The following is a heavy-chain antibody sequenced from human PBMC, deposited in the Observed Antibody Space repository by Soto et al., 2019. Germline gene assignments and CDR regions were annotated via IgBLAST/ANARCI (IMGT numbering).Heavy chain of an antibody. D-gene: IGHD6-19*01. V-gene: IGHV3-33*01. CDR3: ARDLGSGWYGGAFDI. Sequence: QVQLVESGGGVVQPGRSLRLSCAASGFTFSSYGMHWVRQAPGKGLEWVAVIWYDGSNKYYADSVKGRFTISRDNSKKTLYLQMSSLRAEDTAVYYCARDLGSGWYGGAFDIWGQGKMVTVSS. J-gene: IGHJ3*02. CDR1: GFTFSSYG. CDR2: IWYDGSNK.